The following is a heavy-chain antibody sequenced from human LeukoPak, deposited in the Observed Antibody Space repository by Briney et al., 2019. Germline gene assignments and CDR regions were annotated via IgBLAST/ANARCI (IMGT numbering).Heavy chain of an antibody. Sequence: RPGGTLRLSCAASGFTFDDYGMSWVRQAPGKGLEWVSGSNWNGGSTGYADSVKGRFTISRDNAKNSLYLQMNSLRAEDTALYYCARETRSIAADHDAFDIWGQGTMVTVSS. CDR1: GFTFDDYG. CDR2: SNWNGGST. V-gene: IGHV3-20*04. CDR3: ARETRSIAADHDAFDI. J-gene: IGHJ3*02. D-gene: IGHD6-6*01.